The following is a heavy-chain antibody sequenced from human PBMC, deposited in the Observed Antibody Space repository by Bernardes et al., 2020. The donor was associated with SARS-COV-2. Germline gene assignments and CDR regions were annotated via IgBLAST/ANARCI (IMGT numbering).Heavy chain of an antibody. CDR1: GYTLTALS. CDR2: FDPEDGET. D-gene: IGHD3-10*01. Sequence: ASVKVSCKVSGYTLTALSMHWVRQAPGKGLEWMGGFDPEDGETIYAQKFQGRVTMTEDTSTDTAYMELSSLRSEDTAVYYCATEFAYMVRGVFDYWGQGTLVTVSS. CDR3: ATEFAYMVRGVFDY. J-gene: IGHJ4*02. V-gene: IGHV1-24*01.